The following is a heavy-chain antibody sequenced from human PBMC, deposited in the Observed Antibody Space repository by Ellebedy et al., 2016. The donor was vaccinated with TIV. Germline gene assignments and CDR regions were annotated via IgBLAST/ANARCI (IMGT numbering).Heavy chain of an antibody. CDR3: AKNYDILTGYPVYFDY. CDR1: GFTFSSYA. Sequence: GGSLRLXCAASGFTFSSYAMSWVRQAPGKGLEWVSAISGSGGSTYYADSVKGRFTISRDNSKNTLYLQMNSLRAEDTAVYYCAKNYDILTGYPVYFDYWGQGTLVTVSS. V-gene: IGHV3-23*01. CDR2: ISGSGGST. D-gene: IGHD3-9*01. J-gene: IGHJ4*02.